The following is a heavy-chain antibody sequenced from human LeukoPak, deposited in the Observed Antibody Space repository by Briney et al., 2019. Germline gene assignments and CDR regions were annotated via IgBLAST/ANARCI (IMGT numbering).Heavy chain of an antibody. CDR2: INPNSGGT. V-gene: IGHV1-2*02. CDR3: ARAPDYGGNSEGDY. D-gene: IGHD4-23*01. CDR1: GYTFTGYY. Sequence: ASVRVSCKASGYTFTGYYMHWVRQAPGQGLEWMGWINPNSGGTNYAQKFQGRVTMTRDTSISTAYMELSRLRSDDTAVYYCARAPDYGGNSEGDYWGQGTLVTVSS. J-gene: IGHJ4*02.